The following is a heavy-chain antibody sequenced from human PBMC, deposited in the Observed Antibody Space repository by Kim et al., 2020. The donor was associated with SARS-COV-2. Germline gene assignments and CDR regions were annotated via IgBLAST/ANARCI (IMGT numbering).Heavy chain of an antibody. J-gene: IGHJ4*02. CDR1: GGSISSYY. V-gene: IGHV4-59*01. CDR2: IYYSGST. D-gene: IGHD3-10*01. Sequence: SETLSLTCTVSGGSISSYYWSWIRQPPGKGLEWIGYIYYSGSTNYNPSLKSRVTISVDTSKNQFSLKLSSVTAADTAVYYCASSGSYYGDFDYWGQGTLVTVSS. CDR3: ASSGSYYGDFDY.